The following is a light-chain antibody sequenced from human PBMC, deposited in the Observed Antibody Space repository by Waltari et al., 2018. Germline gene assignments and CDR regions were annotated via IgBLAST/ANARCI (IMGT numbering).Light chain of an antibody. CDR1: QSVSSSY. Sequence: EIVLTQSPGTLSLSPGERATLSCRASQSVSSSYLAWYQQNPGQAPRLLIYGASSRATGIPDRFSGSGSGTDFTLTSSRLEPEDFAVYYCQQYGSSLLTFGGGTKVEIK. V-gene: IGKV3-20*01. CDR3: QQYGSSLLT. J-gene: IGKJ4*01. CDR2: GAS.